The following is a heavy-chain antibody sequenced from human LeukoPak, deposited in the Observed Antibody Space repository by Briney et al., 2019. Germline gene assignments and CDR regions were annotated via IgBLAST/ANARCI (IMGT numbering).Heavy chain of an antibody. D-gene: IGHD6-19*01. CDR3: ARVMYSSGWIEPFDY. V-gene: IGHV1-18*04. Sequence: GASVKVSCKAPGYTFTGYYMHWVRQAPGQGLEWMGWISAYNGNTNYAQKLQGRVTMTTDTSTSTAYMELRSLRSDDTAVYYCARVMYSSGWIEPFDYWGQGTLVTVSS. J-gene: IGHJ4*02. CDR2: ISAYNGNT. CDR1: GYTFTGYY.